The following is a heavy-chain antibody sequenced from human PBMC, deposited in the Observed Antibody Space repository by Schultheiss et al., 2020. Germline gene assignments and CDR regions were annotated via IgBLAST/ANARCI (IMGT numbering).Heavy chain of an antibody. J-gene: IGHJ4*02. CDR1: GGSVSRGGYS. CDR3: GIARPGDTWYSFRF. Sequence: SETLSLTCTVSGGSVSRGGYSWTWIRQPPGKGLEWIGRIYYSGSTNYNPSHKSRVTISVDTSKNQFFLKLSSVTAADTAVYYCGIARPGDTWYSFRFWGQGSLVTVSS. D-gene: IGHD6-13*01. V-gene: IGHV4-30-2*03. CDR2: IYYSGST.